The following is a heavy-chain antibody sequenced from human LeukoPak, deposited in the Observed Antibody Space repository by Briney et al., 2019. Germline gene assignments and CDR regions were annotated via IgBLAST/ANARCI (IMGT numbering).Heavy chain of an antibody. CDR1: GGSISSYY. CDR2: IYYSGST. V-gene: IGHV4-59*05. J-gene: IGHJ4*02. Sequence: SETLSLTCTVSGGSISSYYWSWIRQPPGKGLEWIGSIYYSGSTYYNPSLKSRVTISVDTSKNQFSLKLSSVTAADTAVYYCARHHDMTSDYWGQGTLVTVSS. CDR3: ARHHDMTSDY. D-gene: IGHD4-11*01.